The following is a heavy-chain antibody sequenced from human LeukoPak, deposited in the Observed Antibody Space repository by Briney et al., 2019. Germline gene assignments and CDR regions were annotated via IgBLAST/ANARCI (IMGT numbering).Heavy chain of an antibody. Sequence: GGSLRLSCAASGFTFSSYGMSWVRQAPGKGLEWVSAISGNGGSTYYADSVKGRFAISRDTSKNTLYLQMNSLRAEDTAVYYCAKVGPSLVRGLIRGGARYYYNYMDVWGKGTTVTISS. CDR1: GFTFSSYG. CDR3: AKVGPSLVRGLIRGGARYYYNYMDV. CDR2: ISGNGGST. D-gene: IGHD3-10*01. V-gene: IGHV3-23*01. J-gene: IGHJ6*03.